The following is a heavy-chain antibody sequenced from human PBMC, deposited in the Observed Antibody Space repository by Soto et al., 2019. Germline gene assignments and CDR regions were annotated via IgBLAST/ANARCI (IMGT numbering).Heavy chain of an antibody. J-gene: IGHJ3*02. V-gene: IGHV4-30-4*01. CDR1: GDSINSGDYY. Sequence: QVRLQESGPRLVKPSQTLTLTCTVSGDSINSGDYYWNWIRQPPGKGLEWIGYVYYSGSTYYKSALRSRLSISLETAKTRFSLSLGSVTAADTAMYYCARDLRDEFGHPVGFDIGGHGTPVTVSS. D-gene: IGHD1-26*01. CDR2: VYYSGST. CDR3: ARDLRDEFGHPVGFDI.